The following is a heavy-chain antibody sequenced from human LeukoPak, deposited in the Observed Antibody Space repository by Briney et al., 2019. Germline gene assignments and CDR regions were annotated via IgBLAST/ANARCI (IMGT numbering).Heavy chain of an antibody. Sequence: SGGSLRLSCAASGFTFSSYAMHWVRQAPGKGLEWVAVISYDGSNKYYADSVKGRFTISRDNSKNTLYLQMNSLRAEDTAVYYCARDLWFGESYYFDYWGQGTLVTVSS. CDR1: GFTFSSYA. CDR2: ISYDGSNK. J-gene: IGHJ4*02. V-gene: IGHV3-30-3*01. D-gene: IGHD3-10*01. CDR3: ARDLWFGESYYFDY.